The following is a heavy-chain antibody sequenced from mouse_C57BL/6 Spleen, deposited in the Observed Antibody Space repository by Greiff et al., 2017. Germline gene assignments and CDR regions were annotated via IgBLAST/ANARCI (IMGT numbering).Heavy chain of an antibody. CDR2: IRNKANGYTT. CDR1: GFTFTDYY. Sequence: EVQLVESGGGLVQPGGSLSLSCAASGFTFTDYYMSWVRQPPGKALEWLGFIRNKANGYTTESSASVKGRFTISRDNSQSILYLQMNALRAEDSATYYCARSHDGYLAWFAYWGQGTLVTVSA. D-gene: IGHD2-3*01. J-gene: IGHJ3*01. V-gene: IGHV7-3*01. CDR3: ARSHDGYLAWFAY.